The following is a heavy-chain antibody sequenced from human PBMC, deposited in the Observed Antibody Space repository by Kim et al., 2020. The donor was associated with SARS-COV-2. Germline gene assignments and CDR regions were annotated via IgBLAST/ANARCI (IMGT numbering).Heavy chain of an antibody. CDR2: IYYSGST. V-gene: IGHV4-31*03. Sequence: SETLSLTCTVSGGSISSGGYYWSCIRQHPGKGLEWIGYIYYSGSTYYNPSLKSRVTISVDTSKNQFSLKLSSVTAADTAVYYCARGESSGGWFDPWGQGTLVTVSS. J-gene: IGHJ5*02. CDR1: GGSISSGGYY. CDR3: ARGESSGGWFDP. D-gene: IGHD6-19*01.